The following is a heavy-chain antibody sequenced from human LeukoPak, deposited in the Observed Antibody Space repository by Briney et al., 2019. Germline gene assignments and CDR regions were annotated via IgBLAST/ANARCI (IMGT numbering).Heavy chain of an antibody. Sequence: SGRSLRLSCAASGFTFSSYAMHWVRQAPGKELEWVAVISYDGSNKYYADSVKGRFTISRDNSKNTLYLQMNSLRAEDTAVYYCARVAAPRMYVDTAMFFDYWGQGTLVTVSS. CDR3: ARVAAPRMYVDTAMFFDY. D-gene: IGHD5-18*01. J-gene: IGHJ4*02. CDR1: GFTFSSYA. CDR2: ISYDGSNK. V-gene: IGHV3-30*04.